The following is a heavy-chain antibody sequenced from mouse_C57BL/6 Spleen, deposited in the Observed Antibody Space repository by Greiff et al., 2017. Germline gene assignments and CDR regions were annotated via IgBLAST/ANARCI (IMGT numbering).Heavy chain of an antibody. V-gene: IGHV1-82*01. CDR1: GYAFSSSW. J-gene: IGHJ2*01. Sequence: QVQLKQSGPELVKPGASVKISCKASGYAFSSSWMNWVKQRPGKGLEWIGRSYPGDGDTNYNGKFKGKATMTADKSYSKAYMQLSSLTSEDSAVYFCARHYGGYFDYWGQGTTLTVSS. CDR3: ARHYGGYFDY. CDR2: SYPGDGDT. D-gene: IGHD1-2*01.